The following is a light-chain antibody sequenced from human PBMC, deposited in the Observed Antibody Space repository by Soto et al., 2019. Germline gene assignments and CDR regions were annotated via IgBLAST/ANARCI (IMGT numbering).Light chain of an antibody. CDR2: VVS. J-gene: IGLJ1*01. V-gene: IGLV2-14*01. Sequence: QSVLTQPASVSGSPGQSITISCTGTSSDVGGYNYVSWYQQHPGKAPKLMIYVVSNRPSGVSNRFSGSKSGNTASLTISGLQAEDEADYYCSSYTSSSTLVVFGTGTKVTGL. CDR1: SSDVGGYNY. CDR3: SSYTSSSTLVV.